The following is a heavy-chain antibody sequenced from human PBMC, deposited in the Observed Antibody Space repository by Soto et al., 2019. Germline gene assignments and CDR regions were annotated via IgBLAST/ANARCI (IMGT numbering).Heavy chain of an antibody. D-gene: IGHD6-25*01. Sequence: PSETLSLTCTVSGGSVTSGNYYWSWIRQAPGKGQEGIGHMYCSGSTNSNPTLKSRVNMSVDTSQHHLSLKRISVTAADTAVYDFARVVAGAIGYFDPWGQGTRVTVSS. V-gene: IGHV4-61*01. J-gene: IGHJ5*02. CDR1: GGSVTSGNYY. CDR3: ARVVAGAIGYFDP. CDR2: MYCSGST.